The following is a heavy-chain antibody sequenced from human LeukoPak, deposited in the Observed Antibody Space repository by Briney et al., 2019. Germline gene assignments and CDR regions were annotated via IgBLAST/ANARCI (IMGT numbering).Heavy chain of an antibody. CDR3: EKHHYGDYYYYMDV. D-gene: IGHD4-17*01. Sequence: GGSLRLSCAASGFTFDDYAMHWVRQAPGKGLEWVSGISWNSGSIGYADSVKGRFTISRDNAKNSLYLQMNSLRAEDTALYYCEKHHYGDYYYYMDVWGKGTTVTVSS. CDR2: ISWNSGSI. J-gene: IGHJ6*03. V-gene: IGHV3-9*01. CDR1: GFTFDDYA.